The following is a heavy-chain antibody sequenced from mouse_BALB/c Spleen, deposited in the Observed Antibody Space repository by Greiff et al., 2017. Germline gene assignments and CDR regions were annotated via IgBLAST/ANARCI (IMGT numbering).Heavy chain of an antibody. V-gene: IGHV1-67*01. CDR2: ISTYYGNT. CDR3: TRGDYGSTAWFAY. Sequence: VQLQQSGPELVRPGVSVKLSCKGSGYTFTDYAMHWVKQSHAKSLEWIGVISTYYGNTNYNQKFKGKATMTVDKSSSTAYMELARLTSEDSAIYYCTRGDYGSTAWFAYWGQGTLVTVSA. J-gene: IGHJ3*01. CDR1: GYTFTDYA. D-gene: IGHD1-1*01.